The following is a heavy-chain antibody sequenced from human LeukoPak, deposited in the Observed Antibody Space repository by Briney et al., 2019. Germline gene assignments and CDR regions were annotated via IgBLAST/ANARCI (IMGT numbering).Heavy chain of an antibody. Sequence: GGSLRLSCAASGFTFSSYGMSWVRQAPGKGLEWVSTISGGGGTYYADSVKGRFTISRDSSKNTLSLQMNSLRAEDTAVYYCAKLATVGAPYWGQGTLVTVSS. D-gene: IGHD1-26*01. CDR1: GFTFSSYG. CDR2: ISGGGGT. CDR3: AKLATVGAPY. V-gene: IGHV3-23*01. J-gene: IGHJ4*02.